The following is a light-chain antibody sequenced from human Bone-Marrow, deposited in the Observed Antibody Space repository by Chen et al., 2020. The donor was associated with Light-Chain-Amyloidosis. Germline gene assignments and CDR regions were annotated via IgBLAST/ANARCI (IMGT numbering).Light chain of an antibody. V-gene: IGLV3-25*03. J-gene: IGLJ2*01. CDR1: DLPTKY. Sequence: SSALTQPPSVSVSPGQTARLTCSGDDLPTKYAYWYQQKPGQAPVLVIHRDTERPSGISERFSGSSSGTTATLTISRVQAEDEADYHCQSADSSGTYEVIFGGGTKLTVL. CDR3: QSADSSGTYEVI. CDR2: RDT.